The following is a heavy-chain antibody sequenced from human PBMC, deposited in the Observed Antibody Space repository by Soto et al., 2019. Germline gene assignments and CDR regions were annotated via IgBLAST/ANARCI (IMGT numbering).Heavy chain of an antibody. CDR1: GFTVSSNY. D-gene: IGHD2-2*01. J-gene: IGHJ6*02. Sequence: ESGGGLIQPGGSLRLSCAASGFTVSSNYMSWVRQAPGKGLEWVSVIYSGGSTYYADSVKGRFTISRDNSKNTLYLQMNSLRAEDTAVYYCARALGYCSSTSCYSGYYYGMDVWGQGTTVTVSS. CDR3: ARALGYCSSTSCYSGYYYGMDV. CDR2: IYSGGST. V-gene: IGHV3-53*01.